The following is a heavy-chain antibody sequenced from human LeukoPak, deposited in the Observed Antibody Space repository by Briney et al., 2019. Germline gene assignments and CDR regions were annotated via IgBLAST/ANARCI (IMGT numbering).Heavy chain of an antibody. CDR2: LRGDSSET. D-gene: IGHD3-9*01. CDR1: GFPFSNYV. J-gene: IGHJ4*02. Sequence: PGGSLRLSCAAAGFPFSNYVMRWVRQAPGKGLEGVSTLRGDSSETWYADSVRGRFTISRDNSKNTLYLQMSSLRAEDTATYYCARVNSDWFFDYWGRGTLVTVSS. CDR3: ARVNSDWFFDY. V-gene: IGHV3-23*01.